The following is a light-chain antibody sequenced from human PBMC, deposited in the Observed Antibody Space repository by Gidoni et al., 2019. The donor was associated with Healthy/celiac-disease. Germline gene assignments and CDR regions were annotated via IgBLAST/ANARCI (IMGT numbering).Light chain of an antibody. CDR3: QPYWTHLGA. Sequence: DIVMTQSPESLIVSLGERATIKCKSSQSLLWRSDNRTYLSWFQQRPGQPPKLLISWASMRESGVPERFIGSGSGTDFTLTITRLQAEDVAVYYCQPYWTHLGAFGHGTKLEI. V-gene: IGKV4-1*01. J-gene: IGKJ2*01. CDR2: WAS. CDR1: QSLLWRSDNRTY.